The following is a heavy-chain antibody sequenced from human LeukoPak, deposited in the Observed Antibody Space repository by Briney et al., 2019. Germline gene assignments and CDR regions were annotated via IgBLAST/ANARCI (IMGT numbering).Heavy chain of an antibody. V-gene: IGHV3-7*04. CDR1: GFTFSSYW. D-gene: IGHD3-10*01. CDR2: IQENGGEK. Sequence: GGSLRLSCAASGFTFSSYWMSWVRQAPGKGLEWVADIQENGGEKYYIDSVKGRFTISRDNAKNSLYLQMNSLRVEDTAVYYCARDRRYGSGNYFHYWYFDLWGRGTQVTVSS. CDR3: ARDRRYGSGNYFHYWYFDL. J-gene: IGHJ2*01.